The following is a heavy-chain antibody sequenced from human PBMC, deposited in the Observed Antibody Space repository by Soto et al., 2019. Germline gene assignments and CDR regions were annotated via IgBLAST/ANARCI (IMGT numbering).Heavy chain of an antibody. J-gene: IGHJ3*02. Sequence: SVKVSCKASGGTFSSYAISWVRQAPGQGLEWMGGIIPIFGTANYAQKFQGRVTITADESTSTAYMELSSLRSEDTAVYYCARDRVVPYDFWSGFSGAFDIWGQGTMVTVSS. CDR3: ARDRVVPYDFWSGFSGAFDI. D-gene: IGHD3-3*01. CDR1: GGTFSSYA. CDR2: IIPIFGTA. V-gene: IGHV1-69*13.